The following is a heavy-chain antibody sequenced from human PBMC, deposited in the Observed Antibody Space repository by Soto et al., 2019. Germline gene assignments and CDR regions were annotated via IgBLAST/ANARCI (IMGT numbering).Heavy chain of an antibody. CDR2: ISYDGSNK. CDR1: GFTFSSYG. CDR3: AKDLAADTAMVGDV. Sequence: QVQLVESGGGVVQPGRSLRLSCAASGFTFSSYGMHWVRQAPGKGLEWVAVISYDGSNKYYADSVKGRFTISRDNSKNTLYLQMNSLRAEDTAVYYCAKDLAADTAMVGDVWGQGTTVTVSS. J-gene: IGHJ6*02. D-gene: IGHD5-18*01. V-gene: IGHV3-30*18.